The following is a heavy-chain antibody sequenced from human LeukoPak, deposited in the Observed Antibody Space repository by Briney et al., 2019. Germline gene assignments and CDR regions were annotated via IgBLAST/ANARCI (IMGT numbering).Heavy chain of an antibody. J-gene: IGHJ4*02. CDR2: IKQDGSEK. V-gene: IGHV3-7*03. CDR3: ARDRIQLWFQNHYFDY. D-gene: IGHD5-18*01. CDR1: GLTFSSYW. Sequence: GGSLRLSCAASGLTFSSYWMSWVRQAPGKGLEWVVNIKQDGSEKYYVDPVKGRFTISRDNAKNSLYLQMNSLRAEDTAVYYCARDRIQLWFQNHYFDYWGQGTLVTVSS.